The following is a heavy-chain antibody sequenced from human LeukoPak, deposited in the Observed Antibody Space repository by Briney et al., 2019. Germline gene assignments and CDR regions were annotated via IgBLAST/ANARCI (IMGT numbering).Heavy chain of an antibody. CDR1: GGSISSGGYY. J-gene: IGHJ4*02. D-gene: IGHD6-6*01. V-gene: IGHV4-31*03. CDR2: IYCSGST. CDR3: ARSRSASPLFDY. Sequence: PSETLSLTCTVSGGSISSGGYYWSWIRQHPGKGLEWIGYIYCSGSTYYNPSLKSRVTISVDTSKNQFSLKLSSVTAADTAVYYCARSRSASPLFDYWGQGTLVTVSS.